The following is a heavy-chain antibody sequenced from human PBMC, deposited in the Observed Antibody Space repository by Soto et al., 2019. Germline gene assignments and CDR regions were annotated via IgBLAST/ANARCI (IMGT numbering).Heavy chain of an antibody. Sequence: LQESGPGLVKSSETLSLTCTVAGGSISGTSYYWGWIRQPPGKGLEWIGSIYYNGSIYYNPSLKSRVTISVDTSKNQFSLKLSSVTAADTAVYYCAREQIRVEYNWFDPWGQGTLVNVTS. V-gene: IGHV4-39*01. CDR3: AREQIRVEYNWFDP. D-gene: IGHD1-26*01. CDR1: GGSISGTSYY. J-gene: IGHJ5*02. CDR2: IYYNGSI.